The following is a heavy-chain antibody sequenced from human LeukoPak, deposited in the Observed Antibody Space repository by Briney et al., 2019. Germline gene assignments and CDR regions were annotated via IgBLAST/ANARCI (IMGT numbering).Heavy chain of an antibody. CDR3: ARGHFGVVLDH. J-gene: IGHJ4*02. V-gene: IGHV3-21*01. CDR1: GFTFSDFS. CDR2: IRRASSDT. Sequence: GGSLRLSCAGSGFTFSDFSMIWVRQAPGQGLEWVSSIRRASSDTRYAGSVMGRFTISRDNARNSLYLQMNSLRAEDTAVYYCARGHFGVVLDHWGRGILVTVSS. D-gene: IGHD3-3*01.